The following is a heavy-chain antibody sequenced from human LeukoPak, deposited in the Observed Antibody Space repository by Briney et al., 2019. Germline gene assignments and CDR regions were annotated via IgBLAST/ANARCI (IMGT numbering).Heavy chain of an antibody. D-gene: IGHD4-17*01. CDR3: AKGVKMTTVTTTLSY. J-gene: IGHJ4*02. CDR1: GFTFSSYA. Sequence: PGGSLRLSCAASGFTFSSYAMSWVRQAPGKGLEWVSAISGSGGSTYYADSMKGRFTISRDNSKNTLYLQMNSLRAEDTAVYYCAKGVKMTTVTTTLSYWGQGTLVTVSS. CDR2: ISGSGGST. V-gene: IGHV3-23*01.